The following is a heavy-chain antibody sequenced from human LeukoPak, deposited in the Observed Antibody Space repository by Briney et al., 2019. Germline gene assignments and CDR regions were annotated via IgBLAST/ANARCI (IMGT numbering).Heavy chain of an antibody. D-gene: IGHD5-24*01. CDR3: VKDDGWVQYAN. V-gene: IGHV3-23*01. Sequence: GGSLRLSCAASGFTFSNHGMNWVRQAPGKGLEWVSGIRADAVMTYYADSVKGRFIISRDNSKNTVYLQMNSLSAEDAAVYYCVKDDGWVQYANWGQGTLVTVSS. J-gene: IGHJ4*02. CDR1: GFTFSNHG. CDR2: IRADAVMT.